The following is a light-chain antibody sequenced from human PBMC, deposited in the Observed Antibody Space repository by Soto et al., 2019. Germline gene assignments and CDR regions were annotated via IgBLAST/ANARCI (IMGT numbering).Light chain of an antibody. CDR2: EVT. Sequence: QSALTQPASVSGSPGQSITISCTGTSSVVGSYNLVSWYQQHPGKAPKLIIYEVTKRPSGVSNRFSGSKSGNTASLTISGLQAEDEADYYCCSYAGSSAYVVFGGGTKLTVL. V-gene: IGLV2-23*02. CDR1: SSVVGSYNL. J-gene: IGLJ2*01. CDR3: CSYAGSSAYVV.